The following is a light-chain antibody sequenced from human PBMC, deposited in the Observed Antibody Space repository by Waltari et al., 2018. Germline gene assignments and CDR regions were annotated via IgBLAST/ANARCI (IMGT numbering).Light chain of an antibody. CDR2: RDK. CDR3: QVWDSSTAV. V-gene: IGLV3-9*01. J-gene: IGLJ7*01. Sequence: SYDLTQPLSVSVALGQTARITCGGNNFGGKNVHWYQQKPGQAPLLGIYRDKNRPSRIPERFSGSNAENTATLTITGAQGADEADYYCQVWDSSTAVFGGGTQLTVL. CDR1: NFGGKN.